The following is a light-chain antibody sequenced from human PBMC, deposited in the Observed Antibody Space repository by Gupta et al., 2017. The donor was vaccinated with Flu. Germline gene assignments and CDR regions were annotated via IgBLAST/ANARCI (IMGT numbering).Light chain of an antibody. Sequence: DIVMTQSPDSLAVSLGERATINCKSSQSVLYSSNNKNYLAWHQQKPGQPPKLLIYWASTRESGVPDRFSGSGSGTDFTLTISSLQAEDVAVYYCQQYYSTLETFGQGTKVEIK. CDR1: QSVLYSSNNKNY. CDR2: WAS. J-gene: IGKJ1*01. V-gene: IGKV4-1*01. CDR3: QQYYSTLET.